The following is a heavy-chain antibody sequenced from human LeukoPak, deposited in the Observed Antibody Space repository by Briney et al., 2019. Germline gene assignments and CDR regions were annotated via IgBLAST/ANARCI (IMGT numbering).Heavy chain of an antibody. V-gene: IGHV3-23*01. Sequence: GGSLRLSCAASGFTFSSYAMNWVRQAPGKGLEWVSAISGSGGSTYYADSVKGRFTISRDNSKNTLYLQMNSLRAEDTAVYHCAKRGLLYYFDYWGQGTLVTVSS. CDR2: ISGSGGST. CDR1: GFTFSSYA. D-gene: IGHD1-26*01. J-gene: IGHJ4*02. CDR3: AKRGLLYYFDY.